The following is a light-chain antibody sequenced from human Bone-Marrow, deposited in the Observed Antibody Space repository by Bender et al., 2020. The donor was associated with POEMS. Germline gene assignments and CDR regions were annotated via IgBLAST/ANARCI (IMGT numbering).Light chain of an antibody. CDR1: SSDVGGYSY. CDR3: SSYTTSSTLV. Sequence: QSALTQPASVSGSPGQSITISCTGTSSDVGGYSYVSWYQQHPGKAPRLMIYAVSNRPSGVSNHFSGSKSGYTASLTISGLRAEDEADYYCSSYTTSSTLVFGGGTKLTVL. V-gene: IGLV2-14*03. CDR2: AVS. J-gene: IGLJ2*01.